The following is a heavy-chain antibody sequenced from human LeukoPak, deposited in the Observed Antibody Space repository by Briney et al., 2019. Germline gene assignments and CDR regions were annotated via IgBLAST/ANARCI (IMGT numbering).Heavy chain of an antibody. V-gene: IGHV1-2*02. CDR3: ARDIVLMGDNWFDP. CDR2: INPNSGGT. Sequence: ASVKVSCKASGYTFTGHYMHWVRQAPGQGLEWMGWINPNSGGTNYAQKFQGRVTMTRDTSISAAYMELSRLRSDDTAVYYCARDIVLMGDNWFDPWGQGTLVTVSS. D-gene: IGHD2-8*01. CDR1: GYTFTGHY. J-gene: IGHJ5*02.